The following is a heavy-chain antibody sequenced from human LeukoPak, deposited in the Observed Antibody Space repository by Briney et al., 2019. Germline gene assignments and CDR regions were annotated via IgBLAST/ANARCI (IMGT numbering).Heavy chain of an antibody. Sequence: PSETLSLTCTASGGSISSHYWSWIRQPPGKGLEWIGEINHSGSTNYNPSLKSRVTISVDTSKNQFSLKLSSVTAADTAVYYCARDSSSSWYLWFDPWGQGTLVTVSS. CDR2: INHSGST. CDR3: ARDSSSSWYLWFDP. D-gene: IGHD6-13*01. J-gene: IGHJ5*02. V-gene: IGHV4-34*01. CDR1: GGSISSHY.